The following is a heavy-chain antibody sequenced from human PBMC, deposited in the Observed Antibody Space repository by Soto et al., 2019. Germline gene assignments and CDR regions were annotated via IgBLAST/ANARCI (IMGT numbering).Heavy chain of an antibody. D-gene: IGHD1-7*01. CDR3: AIGPWNYGDNWFDP. CDR2: IYHTGST. CDR1: DDSISSGGHS. Sequence: QLQLQESDSGLVKPSQTLSLTCTVSDDSISSGGHSWSWIRQPPGKGLEWIVYIYHTGSTHYNPSLNTRVTISVDTAKNQFSLRLTSVTAADTDVYYCAIGPWNYGDNWFDPWGQRTLVTDSS. J-gene: IGHJ5*02. V-gene: IGHV4-30-2*01.